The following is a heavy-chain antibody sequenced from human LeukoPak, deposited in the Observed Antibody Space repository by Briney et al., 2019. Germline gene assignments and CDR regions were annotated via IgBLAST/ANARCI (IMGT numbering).Heavy chain of an antibody. D-gene: IGHD4-23*01. J-gene: IGHJ5*02. Sequence: ASVKVSCKDSGYTPTVHYMHWVRQAPGPGLEWMGWINPNIGGTNYAQKFQGRVTMTRDTSISTAYMELSGLISDDTAVYYCTRGVHGGGNWFDPWGQGALVTVSS. V-gene: IGHV1-2*02. CDR1: GYTPTVHY. CDR2: INPNIGGT. CDR3: TRGVHGGGNWFDP.